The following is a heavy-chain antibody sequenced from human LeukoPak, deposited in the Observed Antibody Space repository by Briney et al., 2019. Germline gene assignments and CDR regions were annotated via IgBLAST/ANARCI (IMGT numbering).Heavy chain of an antibody. J-gene: IGHJ2*01. CDR3: ARDEVNCSGGSCYRYWYFDL. D-gene: IGHD2-15*01. CDR1: GFTFSDYH. V-gene: IGHV3-11*06. Sequence: GGSLRLSCAASGFTFSDYHMSWIRQAPGKGLEWVSSISRSSDYTNYADSVKGRFTISRDNAKNSLYLQMNSLRAEDTAVYYCARDEVNCSGGSCYRYWYFDLWGRGTLVTVSS. CDR2: ISRSSDYT.